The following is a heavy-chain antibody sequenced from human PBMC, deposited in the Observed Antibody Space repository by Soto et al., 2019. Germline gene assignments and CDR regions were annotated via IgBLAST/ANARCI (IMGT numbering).Heavy chain of an antibody. CDR2: INEYGSVI. J-gene: IGHJ4*02. CDR1: GFTFSSYW. D-gene: IGHD3-16*01. CDR3: TRDIGGRGAY. Sequence: GGSLRLSCAASGFTFSSYWMHWVRQVRGKGLVWVSRINEYGSVINYADSVKGRFTIFRDNSKNTLYLEMNSLRAEDAAVYYCTRDIGGRGAYWGQGTLVTVSS. V-gene: IGHV3-74*01.